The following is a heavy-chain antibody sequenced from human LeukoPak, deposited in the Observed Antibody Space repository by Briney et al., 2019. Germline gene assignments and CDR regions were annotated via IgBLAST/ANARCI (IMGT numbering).Heavy chain of an antibody. CDR3: AREWQGGIAAAGTRIEGDY. CDR1: GFRVSANW. V-gene: IGHV3-7*01. CDR2: IKQDGSEK. J-gene: IGHJ4*02. D-gene: IGHD6-13*01. Sequence: GRSLRPSCAVAGFRVSANWMTCVRPAPGNGLGWVATIKQDGSEKNHMDSVKGRFTISRDNAENSLFLQMNSLRVEDTAVYYCAREWQGGIAAAGTRIEGDYWGQGTLVVVSS.